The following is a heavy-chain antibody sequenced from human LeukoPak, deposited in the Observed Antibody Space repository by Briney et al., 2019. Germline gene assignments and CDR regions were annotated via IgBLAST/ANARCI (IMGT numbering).Heavy chain of an antibody. V-gene: IGHV3-21*01. CDR3: AKLSTGQPFDI. D-gene: IGHD2-2*01. Sequence: GGSLRLSCAASGFTFSSYSMNWVRQAPGKGLEWVSSISSSSSYIYYADSVKGRFTISTDNSRTLYLQMNSLRPDDTAMYYCAKLSTGQPFDIWGQGTLVTVSS. CDR2: ISSSSSYI. CDR1: GFTFSSYS. J-gene: IGHJ3*02.